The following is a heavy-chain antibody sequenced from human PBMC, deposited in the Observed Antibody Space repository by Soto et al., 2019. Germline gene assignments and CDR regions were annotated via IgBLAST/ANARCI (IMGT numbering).Heavy chain of an antibody. V-gene: IGHV3-33*01. Sequence: GGSLRLSXAASGFTFSSYGMHWVRQAPGKGLEWVAVIWYDGSNKYYADSVKGRFTISRDNSKNTLYLQMNSLRAEDTAVYYCSREDCSSTSCYPYGMDVWGQGTTVTVSS. D-gene: IGHD2-2*01. J-gene: IGHJ6*02. CDR3: SREDCSSTSCYPYGMDV. CDR2: IWYDGSNK. CDR1: GFTFSSYG.